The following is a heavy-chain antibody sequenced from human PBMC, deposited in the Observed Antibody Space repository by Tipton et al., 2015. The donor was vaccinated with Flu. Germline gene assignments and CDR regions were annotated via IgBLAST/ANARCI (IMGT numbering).Heavy chain of an antibody. CDR1: GGSFSGYY. CDR3: ARAGLGGALDY. CDR2: INHSGST. Sequence: LRLSCAVYGGSFSGYYWSWIRQPPGKGLEWIGEINHSGSTNYNPPLKSRVTISVDTSKNQFSLKLSSVTAADTAVYYCARAGLGGALDYWGQGTLVTVSS. V-gene: IGHV4-34*01. D-gene: IGHD3-16*01. J-gene: IGHJ4*02.